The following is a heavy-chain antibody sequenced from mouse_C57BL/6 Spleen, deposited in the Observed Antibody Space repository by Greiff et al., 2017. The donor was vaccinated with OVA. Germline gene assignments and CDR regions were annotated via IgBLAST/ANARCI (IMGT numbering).Heavy chain of an antibody. J-gene: IGHJ1*03. CDR1: GYSITSGYY. Sequence: EVQLVESGPGLVKPSQSLSLTCSVTGYSITSGYYWNWIRQFPGNKLEWMGYISYDDSNNYNPSLKNRISITRDTSKNQFFLKLNSVTTEDTATYYCARGDGNYEGWYFDVWGTGTTVTVSS. CDR3: ARGDGNYEGWYFDV. D-gene: IGHD2-1*01. V-gene: IGHV3-6*01. CDR2: ISYDDSN.